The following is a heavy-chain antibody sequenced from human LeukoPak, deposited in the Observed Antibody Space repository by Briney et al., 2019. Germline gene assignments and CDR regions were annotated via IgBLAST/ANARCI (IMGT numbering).Heavy chain of an antibody. CDR1: GFTFTDAW. Sequence: PGGSLRLSCAVSGFTFTDAWMSWVRQAPGKGLEWVGRIKSKTDGGTTDYAAPVEGRFTISRDDSKNTLYLQMNSLKTEDTAMYYRTTEVTIGYWGQGTLVTVSS. CDR3: TTEVTIGY. D-gene: IGHD3-3*01. J-gene: IGHJ4*02. CDR2: IKSKTDGGTT. V-gene: IGHV3-15*01.